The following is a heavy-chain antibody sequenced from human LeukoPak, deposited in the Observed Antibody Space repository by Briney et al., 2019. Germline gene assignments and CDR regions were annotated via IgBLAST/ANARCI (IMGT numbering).Heavy chain of an antibody. V-gene: IGHV4-59*08. CDR2: IYYGGDT. Sequence: SETLSLTCTVSGASISSPFWTWIRQSPERGLEWIGYIYYGGDTSYNPSLKSRVTISLDTSKNQFSLKLSSVTAADTAVYYCASGMLDYWGQGTLVTVSS. CDR1: GASISSPF. CDR3: ASGMLDY. J-gene: IGHJ4*02.